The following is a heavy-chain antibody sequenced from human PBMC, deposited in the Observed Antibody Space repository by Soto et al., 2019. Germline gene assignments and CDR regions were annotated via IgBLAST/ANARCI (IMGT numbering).Heavy chain of an antibody. CDR2: ISWNSGSI. CDR3: AKSRRWFGALIDP. V-gene: IGHV3-9*01. CDR1: GFTFDDYA. J-gene: IGHJ5*02. D-gene: IGHD3-10*01. Sequence: EVQLVESGGGLVQPGRSLRLSCAASGFTFDDYAMHWVRQAPGKGLEWVSGISWNSGSIGYADSVKGRFTISRDNAKNSLYLQMSSLRAEDTALYYCAKSRRWFGALIDPWGQGTLVTVSS.